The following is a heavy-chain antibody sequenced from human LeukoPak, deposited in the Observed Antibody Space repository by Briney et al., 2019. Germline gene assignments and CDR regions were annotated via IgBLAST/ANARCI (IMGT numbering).Heavy chain of an antibody. CDR1: GFTFYDYA. J-gene: IGHJ4*02. D-gene: IGHD6-13*01. V-gene: IGHV3-9*01. CDR3: AKDINSGIAAPFDY. Sequence: GGSLRLSCAASGFTFYDYAMHWVRHAPGKGLEWVSGISWNSGSIDYADSVKGRFTISRDNAKNSLYLQMNSLRAEDTALYYCAKDINSGIAAPFDYWGQGTLVTVSS. CDR2: ISWNSGSI.